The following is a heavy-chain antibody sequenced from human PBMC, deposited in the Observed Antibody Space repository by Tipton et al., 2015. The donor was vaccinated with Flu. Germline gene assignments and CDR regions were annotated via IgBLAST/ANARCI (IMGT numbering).Heavy chain of an antibody. CDR3: ARVRDGGWFDP. V-gene: IGHV4-38-2*02. CDR1: GYPISSGYY. D-gene: IGHD3-10*01. CDR2: IYHSGST. J-gene: IGHJ5*02. Sequence: TLSLTCTVSGYPISSGYYWGWIRQPPGKGLEWIGSIYHSGSTYYNPSLKSRVTISVDTSKNQFSLKLSSVTAADTAVYYCARVRDGGWFDPWGQGTLVTVSS.